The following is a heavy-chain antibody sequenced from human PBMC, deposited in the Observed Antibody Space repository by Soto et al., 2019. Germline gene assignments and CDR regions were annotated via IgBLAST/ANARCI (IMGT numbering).Heavy chain of an antibody. CDR2: IYSGGST. CDR3: ARHGYNYGGGYFDY. Sequence: EVQLVESGGGLVQPGGSLRLSCAASGVTVSSNYMSWVRQAPGKGLEWVSVIYSGGSTYYADSVKGRFTISRDNSKNTLYLQMHSLRAEDTAVDYWARHGYNYGGGYFDYWGQGTLVTVSS. CDR1: GVTVSSNY. V-gene: IGHV3-66*04. J-gene: IGHJ4*02. D-gene: IGHD5-18*01.